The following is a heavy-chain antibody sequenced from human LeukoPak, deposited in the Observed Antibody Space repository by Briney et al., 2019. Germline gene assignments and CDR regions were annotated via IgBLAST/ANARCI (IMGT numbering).Heavy chain of an antibody. Sequence: SETQSLTCTVSGGSISPYFWSWIRQPPGKGLEWIGYISYTGSTNYNPSLKSRVTTSVDTSKNQFSLQLTSVTAADTAVYYCARDDYRGVTNFDPWGQGTLVTVSS. CDR3: ARDDYRGVTNFDP. J-gene: IGHJ5*02. V-gene: IGHV4-59*01. D-gene: IGHD3-10*01. CDR2: ISYTGST. CDR1: GGSISPYF.